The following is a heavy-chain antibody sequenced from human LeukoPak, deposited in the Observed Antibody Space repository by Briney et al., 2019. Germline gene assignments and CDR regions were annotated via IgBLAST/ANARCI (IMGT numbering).Heavy chain of an antibody. CDR1: GYTFTGYY. D-gene: IGHD6-13*01. Sequence: ASVKVSCKASGYTFTGYYMHWVRQAPGQGLEWMGWMNPNSGGTNYAQKFQGRVTMTRDTSISTAYMELSRLRSDDTAVYYCARAISSSGGGNDFDYWGQGTLVTVSS. J-gene: IGHJ4*02. V-gene: IGHV1-2*02. CDR2: MNPNSGGT. CDR3: ARAISSSGGGNDFDY.